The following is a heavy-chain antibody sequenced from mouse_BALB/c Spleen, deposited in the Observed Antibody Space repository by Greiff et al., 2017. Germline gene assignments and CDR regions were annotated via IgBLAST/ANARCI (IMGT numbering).Heavy chain of an antibody. V-gene: IGHV3-2*02. CDR3: ASLPDYYAMDY. CDR2: ISYSGST. J-gene: IGHJ4*01. D-gene: IGHD2-1*01. CDR1: GYSITSDYA. Sequence: EVKLMESGPGLVKPSQSLSLTCTVTGYSITSDYAWNWIRQFPGNKLEWMGYISYSGSTSYNPSLKSRISITRDTSKNQFFLQLNSVTTEDTATYYCASLPDYYAMDYWGQGTSVTVSS.